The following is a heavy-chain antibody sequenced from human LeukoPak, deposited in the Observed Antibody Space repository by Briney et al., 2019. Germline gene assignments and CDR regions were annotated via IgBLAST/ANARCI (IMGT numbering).Heavy chain of an antibody. CDR1: GYTFTSYA. Sequence: ASVKVSCKASGYTFTSYAMHWVRQAPGQRLEWMGWINAGNGNTKYSQKFQGRVTITRDTSASTAYMELSSLRSEDTAVYYCARDRDDSSGYFHFDYWGQGTLVTVSS. CDR2: INAGNGNT. D-gene: IGHD3-22*01. CDR3: ARDRDDSSGYFHFDY. V-gene: IGHV1-3*01. J-gene: IGHJ4*02.